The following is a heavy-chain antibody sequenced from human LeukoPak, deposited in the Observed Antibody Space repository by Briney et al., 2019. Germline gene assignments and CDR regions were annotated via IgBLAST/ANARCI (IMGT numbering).Heavy chain of an antibody. Sequence: GGSLRLSXAASGFTFSDYAMHWVRQAPGKGLEWLTFIRYDGSNKYYADSLKGRFTISRDNSKNTLYLQMNNLRSEDTAVYYCAKEAIVYSGYFPLNYWGQGTLVTVSS. D-gene: IGHD3-22*01. CDR2: IRYDGSNK. CDR1: GFTFSDYA. CDR3: AKEAIVYSGYFPLNY. J-gene: IGHJ4*02. V-gene: IGHV3-30*02.